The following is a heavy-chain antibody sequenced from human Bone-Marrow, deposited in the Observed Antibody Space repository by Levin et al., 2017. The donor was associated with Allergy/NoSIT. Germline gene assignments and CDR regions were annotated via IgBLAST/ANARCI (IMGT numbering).Heavy chain of an antibody. D-gene: IGHD2-21*01. J-gene: IGHJ6*02. Sequence: SSVKVSCKASGDTFTNYAIGWVRQAPGQGLEWMGDIIPKFGAAQYAQKFQGRLTLTADKSANIAYMDLNSLRSEDTAVYYCARNKAIPNYYYGIDVWGQGTTVIVSS. CDR3: ARNKAIPNYYYGIDV. CDR1: GDTFTNYA. CDR2: IIPKFGAA. V-gene: IGHV1-69*06.